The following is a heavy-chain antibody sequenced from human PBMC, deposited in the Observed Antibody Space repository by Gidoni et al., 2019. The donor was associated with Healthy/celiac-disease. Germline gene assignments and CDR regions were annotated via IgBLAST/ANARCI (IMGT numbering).Heavy chain of an antibody. V-gene: IGHV3-7*01. CDR2: IKQDGSEK. Sequence: EVQLVGSGGGLVQPGGSLRLSCAAYGFTFSSYWMSWVRQAPGKGLEWVANIKQDGSEKYYVDSVKGRFTISRDNAKNSLYLQMNSLRAEDTAVYYCARVQDDSSGYYYYYYYGMDVWGQGTTVTVSS. D-gene: IGHD3-22*01. CDR1: GFTFSSYW. J-gene: IGHJ6*02. CDR3: ARVQDDSSGYYYYYYYGMDV.